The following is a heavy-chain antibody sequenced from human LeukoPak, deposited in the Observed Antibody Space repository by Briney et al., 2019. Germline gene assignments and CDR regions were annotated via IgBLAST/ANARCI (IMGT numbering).Heavy chain of an antibody. CDR3: VRRDITSRYVVWFDP. J-gene: IGHJ5*02. Sequence: GESLKISCKGSGYSFTSYWIGWVRQMPGKGLELMGIIYPGDSDTRYRPSFQGQVTISADKSINTAYLQWNNLKASDTAIYYCVRRDITSRYVVWFDPWGQGTPVTVSS. CDR2: IYPGDSDT. D-gene: IGHD2-2*01. V-gene: IGHV5-51*01. CDR1: GYSFTSYW.